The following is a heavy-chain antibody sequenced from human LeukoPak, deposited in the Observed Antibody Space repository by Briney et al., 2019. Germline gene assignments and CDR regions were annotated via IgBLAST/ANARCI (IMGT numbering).Heavy chain of an antibody. CDR1: GYTFTNYD. J-gene: IGHJ4*02. D-gene: IGHD4-17*01. CDR2: IIPIFDSG. V-gene: IGHV1-69*06. CDR3: ARDDLGDYIPIY. Sequence: EASVKVSCKASGYTFTNYDIHWVRQATGQGLEWMGGIIPIFDSGNYAEKFQGRVTITADKSMSIVYLELSSLRFEDTAVYYCARDDLGDYIPIYWGQGTLVTVSS.